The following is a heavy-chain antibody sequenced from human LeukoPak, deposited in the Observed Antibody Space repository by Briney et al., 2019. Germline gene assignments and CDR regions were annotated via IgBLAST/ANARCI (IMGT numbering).Heavy chain of an antibody. J-gene: IGHJ4*02. CDR3: ASYSGSYGTFDY. CDR2: IYYSGST. Sequence: SETLSLTCTVSGGSTSSYYWSWIRQPPGKGLEWIGYIYYSGSTNYNPSLKSRVTISVDTSKNQFSLKLSSVTAADTAVYYCASYSGSYGTFDYWGQGTLVTVSS. V-gene: IGHV4-59*01. CDR1: GGSTSSYY. D-gene: IGHD1-26*01.